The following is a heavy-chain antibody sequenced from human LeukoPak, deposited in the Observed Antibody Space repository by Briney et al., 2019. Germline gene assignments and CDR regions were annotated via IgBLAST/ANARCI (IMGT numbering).Heavy chain of an antibody. D-gene: IGHD4-17*01. J-gene: IGHJ3*02. V-gene: IGHV4/OR15-8*01. CDR3: AREWTGEYAHACDI. Sequence: SETLSPTCVVCTGSISSSNSWSWVRQPPGKGLEWIGEINLSGSPNYNPSLKSRVIKTLNKSNNQFSLKQRSVTAPDTAVHYWAREWTGEYAHACDIWGQETMVSVSS. CDR2: INLSGSP. CDR1: TGSISSSNS.